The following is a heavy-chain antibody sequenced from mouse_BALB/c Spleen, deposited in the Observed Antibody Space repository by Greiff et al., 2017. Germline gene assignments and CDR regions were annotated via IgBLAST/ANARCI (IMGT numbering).Heavy chain of an antibody. CDR2: INPSNGGT. V-gene: IGHV1-53*01. Sequence: QVQLQQPGAELVKPGASVKLSCKASGYTFTSYYMYWVKQRPGQGLEWIGGINPSNGGTNFNEKFKGKATLTTDKSSSTAYMQLSRLTSEDSAVYFCAEGFAYWGQGTLVTVSA. CDR3: AEGFAY. CDR1: GYTFTSYY. J-gene: IGHJ3*01.